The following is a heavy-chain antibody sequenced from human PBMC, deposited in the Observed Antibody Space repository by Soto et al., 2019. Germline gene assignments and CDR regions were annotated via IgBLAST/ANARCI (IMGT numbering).Heavy chain of an antibody. Sequence: ETLSLTCTVSGGSISSYYWSWIRQPPGKGLEWIGYIYYSGSTNYNPSLKSRVTISVDTSKNQFSLKLSSVTAADTAVYYCARQVVVPAASQGWFDPWGQGTLVTVS. CDR1: GGSISSYY. CDR2: IYYSGST. CDR3: ARQVVVPAASQGWFDP. V-gene: IGHV4-59*08. D-gene: IGHD2-2*01. J-gene: IGHJ5*02.